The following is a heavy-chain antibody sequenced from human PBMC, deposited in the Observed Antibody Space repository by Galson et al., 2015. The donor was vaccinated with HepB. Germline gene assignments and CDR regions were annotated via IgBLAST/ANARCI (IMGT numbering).Heavy chain of an antibody. V-gene: IGHV3-30*09. J-gene: IGHJ6*02. D-gene: IGHD3-3*01. Sequence: SLRLSCAASGFIFRNYVMNWVRQAPGKGPEWVAIISQDGSEKFYEESVKGRFAISRDNSNNTLYLQMSCLRPGDTAVDYCTKERFSAFGVTLVADSGMDVWGQGTTVSVSS. CDR3: TKERFSAFGVTLVADSGMDV. CDR2: ISQDGSEK. CDR1: GFIFRNYV.